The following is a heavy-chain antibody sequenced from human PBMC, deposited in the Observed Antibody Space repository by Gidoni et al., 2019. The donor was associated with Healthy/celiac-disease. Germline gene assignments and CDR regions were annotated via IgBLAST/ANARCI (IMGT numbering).Heavy chain of an antibody. CDR3: ARGVGYYDSSGYYYFDY. Sequence: QVQLVPSGAEVKKPGASVKVSCKASGYTFTSYYMHWVRQAPGQGLEWMGVINPSGGSTSYAQKFQGRVTMTRDTSTSTVYMELSSLRSEDTSVYYCARGVGYYDSSGYYYFDYWGQGTLVTVSS. CDR2: INPSGGST. J-gene: IGHJ4*02. CDR1: GYTFTSYY. D-gene: IGHD3-22*01. V-gene: IGHV1-46*03.